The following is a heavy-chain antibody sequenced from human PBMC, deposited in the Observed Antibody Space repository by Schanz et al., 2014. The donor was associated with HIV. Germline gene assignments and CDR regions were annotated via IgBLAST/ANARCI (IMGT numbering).Heavy chain of an antibody. J-gene: IGHJ4*02. CDR1: GFTFSGYG. CDR2: MRGSDDST. V-gene: IGHV3-23*04. Sequence: VQLVESGGGVVQPGRSLRLSCAASGFTFSGYGMSWVRQAPGKGLEWVSGMRGSDDSTFYADSVKGRFTISRDNSKNTLYFQMNSLRAEDTAIYYCAKTSYGWYFDYWGQGTLVTVSS. CDR3: AKTSYGWYFDY. D-gene: IGHD6-19*01.